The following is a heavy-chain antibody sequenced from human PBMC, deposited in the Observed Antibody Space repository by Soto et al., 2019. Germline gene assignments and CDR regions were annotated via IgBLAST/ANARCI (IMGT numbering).Heavy chain of an antibody. CDR1: GFTFSSYS. Sequence: PGGSLRVSCAASGFTFSSYSMNWGPQAPGKGLEWVSSISSSSSYIYYADSVKGRFTISRDNARNSLYLQMNSLRAEDTAVYYCARDLYSSGWYIVFWGQGILVTVSS. CDR2: ISSSSSYI. CDR3: ARDLYSSGWYIVF. V-gene: IGHV3-21*01. J-gene: IGHJ4*02. D-gene: IGHD6-19*01.